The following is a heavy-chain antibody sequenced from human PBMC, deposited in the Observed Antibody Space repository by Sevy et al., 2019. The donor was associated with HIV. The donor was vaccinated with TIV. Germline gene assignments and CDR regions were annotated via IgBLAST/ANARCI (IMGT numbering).Heavy chain of an antibody. CDR3: ARDPNYYDFWSGYYTISYYYCGMDV. D-gene: IGHD3-3*01. CDR2: IWYDGSNK. Sequence: GGSLRLSCAASGFTFSSYGMHWVRQAPGKGLEWVAVIWYDGSNKYYADSVKGRFTITRNNSKNTLYLQMNSLRAEDTAVYYCARDPNYYDFWSGYYTISYYYCGMDVWGQGTTVTVSS. V-gene: IGHV3-33*01. CDR1: GFTFSSYG. J-gene: IGHJ6*02.